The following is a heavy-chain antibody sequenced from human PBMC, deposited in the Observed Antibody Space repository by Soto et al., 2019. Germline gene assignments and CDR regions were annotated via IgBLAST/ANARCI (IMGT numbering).Heavy chain of an antibody. V-gene: IGHV3-33*01. CDR2: IWYDGSNK. J-gene: IGHJ4*02. CDR3: ARDPRGYSGYDLGWYFDH. Sequence: QVQLVESGGGVVQPGRSLRLSCAASGFTFSSYGMHWVRQAPGKGLEWVAVIWYDGSNKYYADSVKGRLTICRDNSKNTLYLQMNSLRAEDTAVYYCARDPRGYSGYDLGWYFDHWGQGTLVTVSS. D-gene: IGHD5-12*01. CDR1: GFTFSSYG.